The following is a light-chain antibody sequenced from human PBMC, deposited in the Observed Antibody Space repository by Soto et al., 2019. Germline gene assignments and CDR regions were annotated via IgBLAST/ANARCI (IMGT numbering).Light chain of an antibody. CDR2: GAS. CDR1: QTVSSY. V-gene: IGKV3-15*01. J-gene: IGKJ2*01. CDR3: QQYHNWPGYT. Sequence: EIGMTQSPATLSVSPGERATLSCRASQTVSSYLAWYQQKPGQAPRLLIYGASTRATGIPARFSGSGSGTEFTLTISSLQSEDFAVYFCQQYHNWPGYTFGQGTKLEIK.